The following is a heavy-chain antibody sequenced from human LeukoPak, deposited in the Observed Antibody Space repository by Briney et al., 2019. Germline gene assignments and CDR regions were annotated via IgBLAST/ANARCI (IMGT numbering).Heavy chain of an antibody. J-gene: IGHJ6*03. Sequence: ASVKVSCKASGGTFSSYTISWVRQAPGQGLEWMGRIIPILGIANYAQKFQGRVTITADKSTSTAYTELSSLRSEDTAVYYCARDSYDFWSGYYATHDYYYYMDVWGKGTTVTVSS. V-gene: IGHV1-69*04. CDR1: GGTFSSYT. D-gene: IGHD3-3*01. CDR2: IIPILGIA. CDR3: ARDSYDFWSGYYATHDYYYYMDV.